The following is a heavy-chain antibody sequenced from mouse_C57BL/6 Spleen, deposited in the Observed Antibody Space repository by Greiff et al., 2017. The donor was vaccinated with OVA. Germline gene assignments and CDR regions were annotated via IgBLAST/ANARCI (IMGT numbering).Heavy chain of an antibody. D-gene: IGHD2-5*01. V-gene: IGHV14-4*01. CDR3: TTSDSNYGGFAY. CDR1: GFNIKDDY. CDR2: IDPENGDT. Sequence: EVQLQESGAELVRPGASVKLSCTASGFNIKDDYMHWVKQRPEQGLEWIGWIDPENGDTEYASKFQGKATITADTSSNTAYLQLSSLTSEDTAVYYCTTSDSNYGGFAYWGQGTLVTVSA. J-gene: IGHJ3*01.